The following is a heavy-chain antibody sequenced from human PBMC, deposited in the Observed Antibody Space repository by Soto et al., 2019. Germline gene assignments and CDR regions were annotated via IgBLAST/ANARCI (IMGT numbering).Heavy chain of an antibody. CDR3: AREGEAARSNHAFDI. J-gene: IGHJ3*02. D-gene: IGHD6-6*01. CDR2: ISAYNGNT. V-gene: IGHV1-18*01. CDR1: CYTFTSYG. Sequence: QVQLVQSGAEVKKPGASVKVSCKVSCYTFTSYGISWVRQTPGQGLEWMGWISAYNGNTNYAPQLQGRVTMTTDTATSTAYIELRSLRTDDTAVYYCAREGEAARSNHAFDIWCQGTMVTVSS.